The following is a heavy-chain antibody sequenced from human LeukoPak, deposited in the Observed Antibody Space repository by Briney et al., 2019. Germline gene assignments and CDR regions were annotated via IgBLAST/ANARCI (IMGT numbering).Heavy chain of an antibody. Sequence: GGSLRLSCAASGFTFSSYAMSWVRQAPGKGLEWVSAISGSGGSTYYADSVKGRFTISRDNAKNSLYLQMNSLRAEDTAVYYCARNSRYSSSWYPVGHDPPNELDYWGQGTLVTVSS. CDR1: GFTFSSYA. CDR3: ARNSRYSSSWYPVGHDPPNELDY. J-gene: IGHJ4*02. V-gene: IGHV3-23*01. CDR2: ISGSGGST. D-gene: IGHD6-13*01.